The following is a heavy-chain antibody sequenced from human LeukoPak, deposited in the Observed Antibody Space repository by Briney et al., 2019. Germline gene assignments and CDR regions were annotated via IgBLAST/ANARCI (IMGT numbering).Heavy chain of an antibody. CDR2: ISGSATGT. V-gene: IGHV3-23*01. CDR3: AKDTNPTYYYDSSGYKGGPWFDP. CDR1: GFTFSTYA. D-gene: IGHD3-22*01. Sequence: PGGSLRLSCAASGFTFSTYAMNWVRQAPGKGLEWVSAISGSATGTYYADSVKGRFTISRDNSKNSLYLQMNSLRAEDTAVYYCAKDTNPTYYYDSSGYKGGPWFDPWGQGTLVTVSS. J-gene: IGHJ5*02.